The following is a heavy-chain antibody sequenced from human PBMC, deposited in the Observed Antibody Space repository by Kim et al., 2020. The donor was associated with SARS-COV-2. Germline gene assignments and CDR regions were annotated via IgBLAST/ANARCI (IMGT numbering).Heavy chain of an antibody. CDR2: INPSGGST. CDR1: GYTFTSYY. CDR3: ARDRLAARGDDIVVVVAATRSLLGYYYGMDV. J-gene: IGHJ6*02. V-gene: IGHV1-46*01. D-gene: IGHD2-15*01. Sequence: ASVKVSCKASGYTFTSYYMHWVRQAPGQGLEWMGIINPSGGSTSYAQKFQGRVTMTRDTSTSTVYMELSSLRSEDTAVYYCARDRLAARGDDIVVVVAATRSLLGYYYGMDVWGQGTTVTVSS.